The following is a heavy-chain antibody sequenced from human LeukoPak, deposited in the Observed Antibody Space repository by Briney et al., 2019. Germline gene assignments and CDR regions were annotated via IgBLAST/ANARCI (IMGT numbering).Heavy chain of an antibody. CDR1: GGSISTTAYY. CDR3: AKTGHSSSWYFDY. Sequence: SETLSLTCTVSGGSISTTAYYWGWIRQPPGKGLEWIGSIYYNGSPYYNPSLKSRVTMSVDTFNNQFSLRLSSVTATDTAVYYCAKTGHSSSWYFDYWGQGTPVTTSP. V-gene: IGHV4-39*01. D-gene: IGHD6-13*01. CDR2: IYYNGSP. J-gene: IGHJ4*02.